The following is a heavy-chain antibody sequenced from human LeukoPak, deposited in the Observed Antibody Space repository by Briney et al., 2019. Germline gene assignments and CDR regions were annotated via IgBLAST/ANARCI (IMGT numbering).Heavy chain of an antibody. J-gene: IGHJ3*02. CDR2: ISGSGGST. V-gene: IGHV3-23*01. D-gene: IGHD3-16*01. Sequence: GGSLRLSCAASGFTFSNYNMNWVRQAPGKGLEWVSLISGSGGSTYYADSVKGRFTISRDNSKNTLYLQMNSLRAEDTAVFYCAKDRDDYVWGSYLGAFDIWGQGTMVTVSS. CDR3: AKDRDDYVWGSYLGAFDI. CDR1: GFTFSNYN.